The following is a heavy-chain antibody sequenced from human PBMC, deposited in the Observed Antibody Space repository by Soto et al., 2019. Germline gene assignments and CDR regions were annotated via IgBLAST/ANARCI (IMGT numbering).Heavy chain of an antibody. Sequence: SVKVACKASGGPLISYAIIWVRQAPGQGLEWMGGIIPIFGTANYAQKFQGRVTITADESTSTAYMELSSLRSEDTAVYYCATTYFYGSGNTNWFDPWGQGTLVTVSS. CDR2: IIPIFGTA. CDR1: GGPLISYA. CDR3: ATTYFYGSGNTNWFDP. D-gene: IGHD3-10*01. V-gene: IGHV1-69*01. J-gene: IGHJ5*02.